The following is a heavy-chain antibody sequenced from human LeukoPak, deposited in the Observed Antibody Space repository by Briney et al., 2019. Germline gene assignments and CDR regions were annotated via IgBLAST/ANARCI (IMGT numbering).Heavy chain of an antibody. CDR1: GFTFSSYA. CDR2: ISGSGGST. Sequence: GGSLRLSCAASGFTFSSYAMSWVRQAPGKGLEWVSAISGSGGSTYYADSVKGRLTISRDNSKNTLYLQMSSLRAEDTAVYYCAKGSYDFWSGYYFWGQGTLVTVSS. V-gene: IGHV3-23*01. CDR3: AKGSYDFWSGYYF. D-gene: IGHD3-3*01. J-gene: IGHJ4*02.